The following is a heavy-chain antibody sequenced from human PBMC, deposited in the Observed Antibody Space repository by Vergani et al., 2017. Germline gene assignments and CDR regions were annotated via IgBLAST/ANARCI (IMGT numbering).Heavy chain of an antibody. J-gene: IGHJ2*01. Sequence: QVQLQESGPGLVKPSQTLSLTCTVSGASMSSVGYYWTWIRQSAGKRLEWIGDILGSGTANYNPSFQGRVSMSVATSKNQFSLKLSSVTAADTAVYYCARAXAAAGTVIYWYFDLWGRGTLVTVSS. V-gene: IGHV4-61*02. CDR3: ARAXAAAGTVIYWYFDL. D-gene: IGHD6-13*01. CDR2: ILGSGTA. CDR1: GASMSSVGYY.